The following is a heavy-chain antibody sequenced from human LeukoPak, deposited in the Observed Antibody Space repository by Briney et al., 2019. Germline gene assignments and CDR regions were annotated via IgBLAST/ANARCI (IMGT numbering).Heavy chain of an antibody. CDR2: IRYDGSNK. CDR3: AKDQSITMVRGVFAPSAG. D-gene: IGHD3-10*01. V-gene: IGHV3-30*02. Sequence: GGSLRLSCAASGFTFSSYGMHWVRQAPGKGLEWVAFIRYDGSNKYYADSVKGRFTISRDNSKNTLYLQRNSLRAEDTAVYYCAKDQSITMVRGVFAPSAGWGQGTLVTVSS. J-gene: IGHJ4*02. CDR1: GFTFSSYG.